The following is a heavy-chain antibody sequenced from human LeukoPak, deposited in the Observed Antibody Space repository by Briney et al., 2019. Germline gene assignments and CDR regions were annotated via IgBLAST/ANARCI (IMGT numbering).Heavy chain of an antibody. D-gene: IGHD3-22*01. CDR3: ARGRYYDSSGYFDY. V-gene: IGHV3-11*01. Sequence: GGSLRLSCAASGFTFSDYYMSWIRQAPGKGLEWVSYISSSGSTIYYADSVKGRFTISRDNSKNTLYLQMNSLRAEDTAVYYCARGRYYDSSGYFDYWGQGTLVTVSS. CDR1: GFTFSDYY. J-gene: IGHJ4*02. CDR2: ISSSGSTI.